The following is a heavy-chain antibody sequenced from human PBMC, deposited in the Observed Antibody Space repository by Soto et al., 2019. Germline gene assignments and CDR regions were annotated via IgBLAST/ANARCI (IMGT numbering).Heavy chain of an antibody. CDR1: GGTFSSYT. J-gene: IGHJ2*01. D-gene: IGHD2-21*02. Sequence: GASVKVSFKASGGTFSSYTISWVRQAPGQGLEWMGRIIPILGIANYAQKFQGRVTITADKSTSTAYMELSSLRSEDTAVYYCARDYCGGDCSYWYFDLWGRGTLVTVSS. CDR3: ARDYCGGDCSYWYFDL. V-gene: IGHV1-69*04. CDR2: IIPILGIA.